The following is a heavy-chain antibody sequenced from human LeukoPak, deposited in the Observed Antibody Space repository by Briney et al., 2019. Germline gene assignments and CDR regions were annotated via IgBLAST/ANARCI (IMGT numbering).Heavy chain of an antibody. J-gene: IGHJ4*02. CDR3: ARLEMATITY. CDR2: IYYSGST. Sequence: SETLSHTCSVSGGSISSSSYYWGWIRQPPGKGLEWIGSIYYSGSTYYNPSLKSRVTISVDTSKNQFSLKLSSVTAADTAVYYCARLEMATITYWGQGTLVTVSS. D-gene: IGHD5-24*01. V-gene: IGHV4-39*01. CDR1: GGSISSSSYY.